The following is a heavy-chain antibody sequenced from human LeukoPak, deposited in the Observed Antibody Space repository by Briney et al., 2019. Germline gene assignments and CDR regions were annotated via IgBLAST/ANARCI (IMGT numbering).Heavy chain of an antibody. CDR2: INHSGST. Sequence: SETLSLTCAVYGGSFSGYYWSWIRQPPGKGLEWIGEINHSGSTNYNPSLKSRVTMSVDTSKNQFSLKLSSVTAADTAVYYCAREMDYYYYYMDVWGKGTTVTISS. CDR3: AREMDYYYYYMDV. J-gene: IGHJ6*03. CDR1: GGSFSGYY. V-gene: IGHV4-34*01. D-gene: IGHD5-24*01.